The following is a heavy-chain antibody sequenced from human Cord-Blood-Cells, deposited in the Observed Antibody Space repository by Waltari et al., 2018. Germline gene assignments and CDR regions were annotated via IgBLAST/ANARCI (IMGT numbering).Heavy chain of an antibody. V-gene: IGHV4-39*01. CDR2: IDYMGGT. CDR1: GGPISSSSYY. D-gene: IGHD6-6*01. J-gene: IGHJ3*02. CDR3: ARSSIAARDAFEI. Sequence: QLQLQESAPGLVKPSETLSITGTVSGGPISSSSYYWGWIRQPPGKGLEWIGSIDYMGGTYDNPSTKSRGTISEDTSKNQFSLKLSSLTAADTALYYCARSSIAARDAFEIRGQGTMVTVSS.